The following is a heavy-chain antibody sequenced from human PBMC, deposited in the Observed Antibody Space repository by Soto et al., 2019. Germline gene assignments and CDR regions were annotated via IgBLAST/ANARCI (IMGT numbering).Heavy chain of an antibody. CDR1: GFNVNNNY. CDR2: IFGDGTT. CDR3: ARASSYPEYYPETSVSRYFDL. V-gene: IGHV3-66*01. J-gene: IGHJ2*01. D-gene: IGHD3-22*01. Sequence: EVQLVESGGGLVQPGGSLRLSCAASGFNVNNNYMTWVRQAPGKGLEWVSLIFGDGTTYYADSVKNRFTISRDPSNNTLFLQLASLRAEDTAVYYCARASSYPEYYPETSVSRYFDLWGRGTLLTVST.